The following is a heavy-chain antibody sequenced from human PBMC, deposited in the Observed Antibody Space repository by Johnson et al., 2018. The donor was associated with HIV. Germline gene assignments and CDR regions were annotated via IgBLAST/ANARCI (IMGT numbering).Heavy chain of an antibody. CDR1: GFTFDDYA. CDR3: ARAGAVGFDAFDI. J-gene: IGHJ3*02. V-gene: IGHV3-9*01. CDR2: IERNSRT. Sequence: VQLVESGGGSVQPGRSLRLSCAASGFTFDDYAMHWVRQAPGKGLEWVSYIERNSRTDYADSVKGRFTISRDNSKNTLYLQMNSLRAEDTAVYYCARAGAVGFDAFDIWGQGTMVTVSS. D-gene: IGHD6-19*01.